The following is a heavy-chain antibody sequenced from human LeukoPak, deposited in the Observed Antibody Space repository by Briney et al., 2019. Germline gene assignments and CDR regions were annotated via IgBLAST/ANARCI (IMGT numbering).Heavy chain of an antibody. J-gene: IGHJ5*02. Sequence: PSETLSLTCAVHGASFAGYSWSWIRQSPGKGLEWIGEVNRVGYTIYNPSLKSRVNISIDTSTTQFSLRLSSVTVADTAVYFCARERVVSDYNWFDPWGQGILVTVSS. V-gene: IGHV4-34*01. CDR3: ARERVVSDYNWFDP. CDR2: VNRVGYT. CDR1: GASFAGYS. D-gene: IGHD6-25*01.